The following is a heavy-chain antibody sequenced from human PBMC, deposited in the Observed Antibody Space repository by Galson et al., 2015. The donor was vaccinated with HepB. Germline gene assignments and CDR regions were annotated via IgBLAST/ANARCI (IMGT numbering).Heavy chain of an antibody. V-gene: IGHV3-33*01. Sequence: SLRLSCAASGFTFSSYGMHWVRQAPGKGLEWVAVIWYDGSNKYYADSVKGRFTISRDNSKNTLYLQTNSLRAEDTAVYYCAREALIPVISYYYYGMDVWGQGTTVTVSS. J-gene: IGHJ6*02. CDR3: AREALIPVISYYYYGMDV. D-gene: IGHD1-14*01. CDR1: GFTFSSYG. CDR2: IWYDGSNK.